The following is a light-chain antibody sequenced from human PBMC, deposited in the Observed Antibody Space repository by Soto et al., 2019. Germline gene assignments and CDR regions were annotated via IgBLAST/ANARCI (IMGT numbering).Light chain of an antibody. Sequence: QSALTQPASVSGSPGQSITISCTGTSSDVGGYNYVSWYQQHPGKAPKLMIYDVSNRPSGVSNRFSGSKSGNTASLTISGLQAEDGADYYCSSYTSSSFGVFGTGTKLTVL. CDR2: DVS. J-gene: IGLJ1*01. CDR1: SSDVGGYNY. CDR3: SSYTSSSFGV. V-gene: IGLV2-14*01.